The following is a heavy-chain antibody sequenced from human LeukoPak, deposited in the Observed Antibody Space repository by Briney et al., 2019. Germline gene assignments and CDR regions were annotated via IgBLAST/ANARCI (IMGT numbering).Heavy chain of an antibody. CDR3: AKVHPLGYCSSSSCYYFDY. J-gene: IGHJ4*02. V-gene: IGHV3-53*01. CDR2: IYSGGST. CDR1: GFTVSSNY. Sequence: GGSLRLSCAASGFTVSSNYMSWVRQAPGKGLEWVSVIYSGGSTYYADSVKGRFTISRDNSKNTLYVQMNSLRAEDTAVYYCAKVHPLGYCSSSSCYYFDYWGQGTLVTVSS. D-gene: IGHD2-2*01.